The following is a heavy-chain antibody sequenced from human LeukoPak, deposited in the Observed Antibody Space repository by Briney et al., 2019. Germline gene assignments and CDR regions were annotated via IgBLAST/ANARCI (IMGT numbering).Heavy chain of an antibody. Sequence: SKTLSLTCTVSGGSLSSYYWSWIRQPPGKGLEWIGYIYYSGSTNYNPSLKSRVTMSVDTSKNQFSLKLSSVTAADTAVYHCARQGSDCSGGSCYYYYFDYWGQGTLVTVSS. CDR2: IYYSGST. CDR3: ARQGSDCSGGSCYYYYFDY. CDR1: GGSLSSYY. D-gene: IGHD2-15*01. V-gene: IGHV4-59*08. J-gene: IGHJ4*02.